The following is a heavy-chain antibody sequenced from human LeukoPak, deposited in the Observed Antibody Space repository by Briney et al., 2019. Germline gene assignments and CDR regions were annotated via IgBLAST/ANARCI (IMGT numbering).Heavy chain of an antibody. CDR2: IWSDGSNK. CDR1: GFTFSTYG. V-gene: IGHV3-33*01. J-gene: IGHJ4*02. CDR3: ARDGGAVAGRTSGALDY. D-gene: IGHD6-19*01. Sequence: GGSLRLSCGASGFTFSTYGMHWVRQAPGKGLEWVAVIWSDGSNKYYADSVKGRFTISRDNSKNTLYLQMNSLRAEDTAVYYCARDGGAVAGRTSGALDYWGQGTLVTVSS.